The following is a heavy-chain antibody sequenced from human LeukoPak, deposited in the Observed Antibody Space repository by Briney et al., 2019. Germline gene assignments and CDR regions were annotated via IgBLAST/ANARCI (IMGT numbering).Heavy chain of an antibody. Sequence: SETLSLTCTVSGGSISSSSYYWGWIRQPPGKGLKWIGSIYYSGSTNYNPSLKSRVTISVDTSKNQFSLKLSSVTAADTAVYYCARVFRITIFGVVPAGAHFDYWGQGTLVTVSS. D-gene: IGHD3-3*01. J-gene: IGHJ4*02. CDR3: ARVFRITIFGVVPAGAHFDY. V-gene: IGHV4-39*07. CDR2: IYYSGST. CDR1: GGSISSSSYY.